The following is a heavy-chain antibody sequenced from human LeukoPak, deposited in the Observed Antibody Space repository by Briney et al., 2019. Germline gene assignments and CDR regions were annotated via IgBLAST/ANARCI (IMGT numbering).Heavy chain of an antibody. Sequence: ASAKFSCKASGYTFTGYYMHWVRQAPGQGLEWMGWINPNNGGTSYAQKFQGRVTMTRDTSITTAYMELPSLTSDDTAVYYCARGLELRDWFDPWGQGTLVTVSS. CDR3: ARGLELRDWFDP. CDR2: INPNNGGT. D-gene: IGHD1-7*01. J-gene: IGHJ5*02. V-gene: IGHV1-2*02. CDR1: GYTFTGYY.